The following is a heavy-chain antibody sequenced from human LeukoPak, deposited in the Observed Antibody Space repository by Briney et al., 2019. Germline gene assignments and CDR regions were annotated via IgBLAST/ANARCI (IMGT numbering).Heavy chain of an antibody. CDR2: INHSGST. D-gene: IGHD2-2*01. J-gene: IGHJ3*02. CDR1: GGSFSGYY. CDR3: ARRRAIVVVPAAPRRPAFGI. V-gene: IGHV4-34*01. Sequence: SETLSLTCAVYGGSFSGYYWSWIRQPPGKGLEWIGEINHSGSTNYNPSLKSRVTISVGTSKNQFSLKLSSVTAADTAVYYCARRRAIVVVPAAPRRPAFGIWGQGTMVTVSS.